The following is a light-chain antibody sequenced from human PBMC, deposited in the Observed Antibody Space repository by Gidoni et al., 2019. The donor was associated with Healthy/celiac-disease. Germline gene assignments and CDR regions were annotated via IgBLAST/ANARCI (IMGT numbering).Light chain of an antibody. V-gene: IGKV3-15*01. CDR2: VAS. J-gene: IGKJ2*01. Sequence: EIVMTQSPATLSVFPGERTTLSCRGSQSVSSSLAWYQQKPGQAPRLLIYVASTRATGIPTSFSGSGSGTEFTLTISSLQSEDFAVYYCQQYNNCPRTFGQGTKLEIK. CDR1: QSVSSS. CDR3: QQYNNCPRT.